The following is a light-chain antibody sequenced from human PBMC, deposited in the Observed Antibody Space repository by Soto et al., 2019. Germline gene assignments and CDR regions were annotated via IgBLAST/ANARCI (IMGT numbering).Light chain of an antibody. CDR1: SSDIGGYNY. J-gene: IGLJ1*01. V-gene: IGLV2-14*01. CDR2: HIT. CDR3: SSYTSTGTPYV. Sequence: QSALTQPASVSGSPGQSITISCTGTSSDIGGYNYDSWYQQHPGKAPKLFIYHITNRPSGVSSRFSGSKSGNTASLTISGLQAEDEADYYCSSYTSTGTPYVFGTGTKLTVL.